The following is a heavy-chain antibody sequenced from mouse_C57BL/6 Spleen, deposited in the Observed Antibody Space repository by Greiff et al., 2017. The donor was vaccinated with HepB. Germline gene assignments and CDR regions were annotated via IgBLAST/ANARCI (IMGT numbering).Heavy chain of an antibody. CDR2: IDPETGGT. CDR3: TRRGQDYFDY. J-gene: IGHJ2*01. Sequence: VQLQQSGAELVRPGASVTLSCKASGYTFTDYEMHWVKQTPVHGLEWIGAIDPETGGTAYNQKFKGKAILTADKSSSTAYMELRSLTSEDSAVYYCTRRGQDYFDYWGQGTTLTVSS. V-gene: IGHV1-15*01. CDR1: GYTFTDYE.